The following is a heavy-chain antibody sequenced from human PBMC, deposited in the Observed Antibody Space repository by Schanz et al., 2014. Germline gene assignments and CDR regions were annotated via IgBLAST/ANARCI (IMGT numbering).Heavy chain of an antibody. CDR2: IRSSSTPI. J-gene: IGHJ4*02. D-gene: IGHD3-9*01. CDR3: AKDINPYTDVLRHGLPDS. CDR1: GFTFSDYS. V-gene: IGHV3-48*04. Sequence: EVQLVESGGGWVQPGGSLRLSCAASGFTFSDYSMNWVRQAPGKGPEWVSYIRSSSTPIYYADSVKGRFTISRDNAKNSLYLQMNSLTVDDTALYYCAKDINPYTDVLRHGLPDSWGRGTRVTVSS.